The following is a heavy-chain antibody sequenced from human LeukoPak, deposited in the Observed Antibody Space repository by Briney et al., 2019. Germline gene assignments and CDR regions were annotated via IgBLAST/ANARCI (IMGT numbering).Heavy chain of an antibody. CDR1: GYTFTRYG. Sequence: ASVKVFCKASGYTFTRYGISWVRQAPGQGLEWMGWISAYNGNTKYAQKLQGRVTMTTDTSTSTAYMELRSLRSDDTAVYYCARDSSSAVAGTLWFDPWGQGTLVTVSS. CDR2: ISAYNGNT. D-gene: IGHD6-19*01. V-gene: IGHV1-18*01. CDR3: ARDSSSAVAGTLWFDP. J-gene: IGHJ5*02.